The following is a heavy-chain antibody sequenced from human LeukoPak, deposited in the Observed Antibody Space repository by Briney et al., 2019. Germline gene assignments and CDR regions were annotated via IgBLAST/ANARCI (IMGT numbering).Heavy chain of an antibody. CDR2: FKSKTDGGTT. V-gene: IGHV3-15*01. CDR3: TTVSVGS. D-gene: IGHD3-16*02. Sequence: MSGGSLRLSCAASGFTFSNAWMSWVRQAPGKGLEWVGRFKSKTDGGTTDYAAPVKGRFTISRDDSKNTLYLQMNSLKTEDTAVYYCTTVSVGSWGQGTLVTVSS. J-gene: IGHJ4*02. CDR1: GFTFSNAW.